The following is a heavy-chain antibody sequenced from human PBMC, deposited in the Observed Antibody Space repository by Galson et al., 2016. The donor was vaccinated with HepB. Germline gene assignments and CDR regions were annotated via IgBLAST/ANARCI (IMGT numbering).Heavy chain of an antibody. D-gene: IGHD5-18*01. Sequence: CAISGDSVSSNSVAWSWIRQSPSRXXEWLXXTYXXSKWYNDYAVSVKSRITINPDTSKNQFSLHLNSVTPDDTAVYYCARGGGPLGTFMVVDHFDYWGQGTLVTVSS. J-gene: IGHJ4*02. CDR1: GDSVSSNSVA. CDR3: ARGGGPLGTFMVVDHFDY. CDR2: TYXXSKWYN. V-gene: IGHV6-1*01.